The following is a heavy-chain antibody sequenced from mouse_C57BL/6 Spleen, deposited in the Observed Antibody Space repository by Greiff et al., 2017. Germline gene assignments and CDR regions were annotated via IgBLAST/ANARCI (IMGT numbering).Heavy chain of an antibody. D-gene: IGHD1-1*01. Sequence: QVQLQQSGAELVKPGASVKISCKASGYAFSSYWMNWVKQRPGKGLEWIGQIYPGDGDTNYNGKFKGKATLTADKSSSTAYMQLSSLTSEDSAFYFCARSDYGSSFDYWGQGTTLTVSS. V-gene: IGHV1-80*01. CDR3: ARSDYGSSFDY. J-gene: IGHJ2*01. CDR2: IYPGDGDT. CDR1: GYAFSSYW.